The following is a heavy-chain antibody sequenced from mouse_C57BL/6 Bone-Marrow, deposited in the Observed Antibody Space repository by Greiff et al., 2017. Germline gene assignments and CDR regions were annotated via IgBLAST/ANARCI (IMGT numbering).Heavy chain of an antibody. Sequence: EVKLMESGGGLVKPGGSLKLSCAASGFTFSSYAMSWVRQTPEKRLEWVATISDGGSYTYYPDNVKGRFTISRDNAKNNLYLQMSHLKSEDTAMYYCARWDYGSSPWFAYWGQGTLVTVSA. CDR1: GFTFSSYA. V-gene: IGHV5-4*03. D-gene: IGHD1-1*01. J-gene: IGHJ3*01. CDR2: ISDGGSYT. CDR3: ARWDYGSSPWFAY.